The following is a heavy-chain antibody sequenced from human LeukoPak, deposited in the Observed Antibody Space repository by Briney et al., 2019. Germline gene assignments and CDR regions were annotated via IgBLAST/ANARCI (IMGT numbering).Heavy chain of an antibody. J-gene: IGHJ4*02. V-gene: IGHV4-39*01. CDR1: GGSISGSSYF. CDR2: IYYSGST. Sequence: PSETLSLTCTVSGGSISGSSYFWGWIRQPPGKGLEWIGSIYYSGSTYYNPSLKSRVTISVDTSKNQFSLKLSSVTAADTAVYYCARALYGSGSYWFDYWGQGTLVTVSS. D-gene: IGHD3-10*01. CDR3: ARALYGSGSYWFDY.